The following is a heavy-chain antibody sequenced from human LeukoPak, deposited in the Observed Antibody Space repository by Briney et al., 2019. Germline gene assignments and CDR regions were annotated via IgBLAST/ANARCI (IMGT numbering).Heavy chain of an antibody. CDR1: VYTFTIYY. CDR3: ARDPPSMVRGSEFVNWFDP. V-gene: IGHV1-46*01. Sequence: ASVKVSRKASVYTFTIYYMHWGRHAPEQGLEWMGIINPSGGSTSYAQTFQGRDTTTRDTTTRTLYIVKRSPRSEEAAVLYFARDPPSMVRGSEFVNWFDPWGQGTLVTVSS. D-gene: IGHD3-10*01. J-gene: IGHJ5*02. CDR2: INPSGGST.